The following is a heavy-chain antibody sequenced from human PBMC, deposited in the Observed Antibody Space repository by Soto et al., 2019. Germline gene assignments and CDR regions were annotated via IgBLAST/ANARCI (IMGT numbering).Heavy chain of an antibody. CDR1: GYTFTRYG. V-gene: IGHV1-18*01. D-gene: IGHD2-8*01. Sequence: ASVKVSCKASGYTFTRYGISWVRQAPGQGLEWMGWISGYNCDANYAQRFQGRVSMTIDTSTTTAYMELRTLTPDDTAVYYCAKNGQPPYYYYGLDVWGQGTTVTVSS. J-gene: IGHJ6*02. CDR3: AKNGQPPYYYYGLDV. CDR2: ISGYNCDA.